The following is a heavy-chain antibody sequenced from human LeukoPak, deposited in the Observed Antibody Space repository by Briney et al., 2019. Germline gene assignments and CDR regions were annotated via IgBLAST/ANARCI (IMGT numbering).Heavy chain of an antibody. Sequence: GGSLRLSCAASGFTFSSYGMHWVRQAPGKGLEWVAFIRYDGSNKYYADSVKGRLTISRDNSKNTLYLQMNSLRAEDTAVYYCAKDGNSGYEFDYWGQGTLVTVSS. D-gene: IGHD5-12*01. CDR1: GFTFSSYG. CDR3: AKDGNSGYEFDY. CDR2: IRYDGSNK. J-gene: IGHJ4*02. V-gene: IGHV3-30*02.